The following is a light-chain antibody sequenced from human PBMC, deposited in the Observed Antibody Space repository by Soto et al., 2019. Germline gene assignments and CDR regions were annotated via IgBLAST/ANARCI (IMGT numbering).Light chain of an antibody. Sequence: EIVLTQSPATLSLSPGERATLSCRASQSARSYLAWYQQKAGQAPRLLIYDASNRATGIPARFSGSGSGTDFTLTISSLEPEDFAVYYCQQRSNWPLWTFGQGTKVEIK. CDR2: DAS. CDR1: QSARSY. V-gene: IGKV3-11*01. J-gene: IGKJ1*01. CDR3: QQRSNWPLWT.